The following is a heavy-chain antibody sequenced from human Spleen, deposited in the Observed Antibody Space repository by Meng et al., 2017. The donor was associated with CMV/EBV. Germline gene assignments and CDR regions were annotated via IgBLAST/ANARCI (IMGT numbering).Heavy chain of an antibody. CDR1: GITVRRNY. Sequence: GESLKISCAASGITVRRNYMSWVRQAPGKGLEWVSITYSNGDTYYADSMKGRFTISRDSSTNTVYLQMNILTADDTAVYYCAGSTVVNVGGYWGRGSLVTVSS. J-gene: IGHJ4*02. V-gene: IGHV3-66*02. CDR3: AGSTVVNVGGY. CDR2: TYSNGDT. D-gene: IGHD4-23*01.